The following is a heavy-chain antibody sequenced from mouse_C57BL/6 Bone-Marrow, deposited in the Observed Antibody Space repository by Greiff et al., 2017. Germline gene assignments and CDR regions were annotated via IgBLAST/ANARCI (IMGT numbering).Heavy chain of an antibody. V-gene: IGHV2-6*03. CDR1: GFSLTSYG. CDR2: IWSDGST. J-gene: IGHJ4*01. D-gene: IGHD1-1*01. Sequence: VQLVESGPGLVAPSQSLSITCTVSGFSLTSYGVHWVRQPPGKGLEWLVVIWSDGSTTYNSALQSRLSISNDNSKSQVFLKMNSLQTDDTAMYYCARRTTVVAYYYAMDYWGQGTSVTVSS. CDR3: ARRTTVVAYYYAMDY.